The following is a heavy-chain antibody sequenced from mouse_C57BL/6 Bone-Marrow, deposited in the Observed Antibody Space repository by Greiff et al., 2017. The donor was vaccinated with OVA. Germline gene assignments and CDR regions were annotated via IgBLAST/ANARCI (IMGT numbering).Heavy chain of an antibody. Sequence: EVKVVESGGGLVKPGGSLKLSCAASGFTFSDYGMHWVRQAPEKGLEWVAYISSGSSTIYYADTVTGRFTISRDNAKNTLFLQMTSLRSEDTAMYYCSRINYWYFDVWGTGTTVTVSS. J-gene: IGHJ1*03. CDR1: GFTFSDYG. CDR2: ISSGSSTI. V-gene: IGHV5-17*01. CDR3: SRINYWYFDV.